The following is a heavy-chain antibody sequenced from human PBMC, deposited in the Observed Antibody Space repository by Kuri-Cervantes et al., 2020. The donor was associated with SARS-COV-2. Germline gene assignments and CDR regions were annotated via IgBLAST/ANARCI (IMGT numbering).Heavy chain of an antibody. D-gene: IGHD2-15*01. CDR2: ISGSGGST. V-gene: IGHV3-23*01. J-gene: IGHJ3*02. Sequence: GGSLRLSCAASGFTFSSYAMSWVRQAPGKGLEWVSAISGSGGSTYYADSVKGRFTISRDNSKNTLYLQMNSLRAEDTAVYYCARENPYCSGGSCYSGAFDIWGQGTMVTVSS. CDR3: ARENPYCSGGSCYSGAFDI. CDR1: GFTFSSYA.